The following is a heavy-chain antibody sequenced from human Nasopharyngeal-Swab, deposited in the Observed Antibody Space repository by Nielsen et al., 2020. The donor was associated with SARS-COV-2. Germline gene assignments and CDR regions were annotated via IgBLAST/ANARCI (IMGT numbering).Heavy chain of an antibody. V-gene: IGHV3-66*01. Sequence: GESLKISCAASGFTVSSNYMSWVRQAPGKGLEWVSVIYSGGSTYYADSVKGRFTISRDNAKNTVYLQMNSLRDEDTAVYYCLRGMAGYGWFDPWGQGILVTVSS. CDR1: GFTVSSNY. D-gene: IGHD2-2*03. CDR3: LRGMAGYGWFDP. CDR2: IYSGGST. J-gene: IGHJ5*02.